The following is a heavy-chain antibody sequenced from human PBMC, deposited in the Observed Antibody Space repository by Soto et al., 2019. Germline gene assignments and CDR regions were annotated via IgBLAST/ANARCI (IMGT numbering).Heavy chain of an antibody. CDR3: VLSRGWYDYYYYGMDV. CDR2: IIPILGIA. CDR1: GGTFSSYT. D-gene: IGHD6-19*01. J-gene: IGHJ6*02. Sequence: QVQLVQSGAEVKKPGSSVKVSCKASGGTFSSYTISWVRQAPGQGLEWMGRIIPILGIANYAQKFQGRVTSTADKSTSTAYMELSSLRSEDTAVYYCVLSRGWYDYYYYGMDVWGQGTTVTVSS. V-gene: IGHV1-69*02.